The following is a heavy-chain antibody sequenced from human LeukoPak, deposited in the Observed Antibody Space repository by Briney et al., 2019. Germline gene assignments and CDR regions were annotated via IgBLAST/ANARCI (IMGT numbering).Heavy chain of an antibody. D-gene: IGHD3-22*01. Sequence: GGSLRLSCAASGFTFDDYGMSWVRQAPGKGLEWVSGINWNGGSTGYADSVKGRFTISRDSAKNSLYLQMNSLRAEDTALYYCARVSGLGSYYDSSGYPDYWGQGTLVTVSS. V-gene: IGHV3-20*04. CDR1: GFTFDDYG. CDR2: INWNGGST. J-gene: IGHJ4*02. CDR3: ARVSGLGSYYDSSGYPDY.